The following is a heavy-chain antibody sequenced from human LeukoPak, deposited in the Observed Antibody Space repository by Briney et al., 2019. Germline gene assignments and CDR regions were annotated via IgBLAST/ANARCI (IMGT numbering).Heavy chain of an antibody. CDR2: IYYSGST. CDR1: GGSISSGDYY. V-gene: IGHV4-30-4*08. Sequence: SETLSLTCTVSGGSISSGDYYWSWIRQPPGKGLEWIGYIYYSGSTYYNPSLKSRVTISVDTSKNQFSLKLSSVTAADTAVYYCAGEGRSNWFDPWGQGTLVTVSS. CDR3: AGEGRSNWFDP. D-gene: IGHD3-10*01. J-gene: IGHJ5*02.